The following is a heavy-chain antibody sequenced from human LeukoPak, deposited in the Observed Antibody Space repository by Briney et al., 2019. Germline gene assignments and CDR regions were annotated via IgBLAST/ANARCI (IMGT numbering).Heavy chain of an antibody. Sequence: PGGSLRLSCAASGFTFSSYAMNWVRQAPGKGLEWVSAISGSGGSTYYADSVKGRFTISRDNSKNTLYLQMNSLRAEDTAVYYCAKVSCSSTSCNFDYWGQGTLVTVSS. D-gene: IGHD2-2*01. CDR3: AKVSCSSTSCNFDY. V-gene: IGHV3-23*01. CDR2: ISGSGGST. J-gene: IGHJ4*02. CDR1: GFTFSSYA.